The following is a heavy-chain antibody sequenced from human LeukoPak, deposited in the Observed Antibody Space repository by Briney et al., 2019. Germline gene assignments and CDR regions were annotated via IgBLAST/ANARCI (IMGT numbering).Heavy chain of an antibody. CDR1: GFTFSTYS. V-gene: IGHV3-21*04. CDR3: ARDQVVRGVTYAFDI. Sequence: GGSLRLSCAASGFTFSTYSMNWVRQAPGKGLEWVSSISSSSGYIYYADSVKGRFTISRDNAKNSLYLQMNSLRAEDTAVYYCARDQVVRGVTYAFDIWGQGTMVTVSS. CDR2: ISSSSGYI. D-gene: IGHD3-10*01. J-gene: IGHJ3*02.